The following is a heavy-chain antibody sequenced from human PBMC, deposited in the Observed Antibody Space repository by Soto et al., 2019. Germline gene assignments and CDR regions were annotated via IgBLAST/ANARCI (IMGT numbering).Heavy chain of an antibody. Sequence: PSETLSLTCTVSGGSICSYDGSWIRQPPGKGLEWIGYIYYSGSTNYNPSLKSRVTISVDTSKNQFSLKLSSVTAADTAVYYCATMVGDWFDPWGQGTLVTVSS. CDR2: IYYSGST. CDR1: GGSICSYD. CDR3: ATMVGDWFDP. D-gene: IGHD1-26*01. V-gene: IGHV4-59*01. J-gene: IGHJ5*02.